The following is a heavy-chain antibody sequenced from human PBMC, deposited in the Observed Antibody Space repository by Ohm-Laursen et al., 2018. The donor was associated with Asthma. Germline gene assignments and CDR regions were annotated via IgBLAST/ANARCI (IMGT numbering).Heavy chain of an antibody. J-gene: IGHJ4*02. CDR2: INQDGSIW. Sequence: GSLRLSRAASGFTFSNHWMTWVRQAPGRGLEWVANINQDGSIWGYVDSVKGRFAISRDNAHNSLYLQMNSLRAEDTAFYYCAVSIYAYGEGAYWGQGTLVTVSS. V-gene: IGHV3-7*05. D-gene: IGHD3-10*01. CDR1: GFTFSNHW. CDR3: AVSIYAYGEGAY.